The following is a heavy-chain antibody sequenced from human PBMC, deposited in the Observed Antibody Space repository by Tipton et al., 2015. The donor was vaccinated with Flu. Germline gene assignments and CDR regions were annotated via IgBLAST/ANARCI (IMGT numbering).Heavy chain of an antibody. V-gene: IGHV6-1*01. J-gene: IGHJ3*01. Sequence: TLSLTCAISGDNVSTFGAAWNWIRQSPSRGLGWLGRAYSRFKWNFDYAESVRSRLTINVDTFKNQVSLQLSSVTPEDTSVYFCARGRDNAFDVWGQGTKVIVSS. CDR2: AYSRFKWNF. CDR1: GDNVSTFGAA. CDR3: ARGRDNAFDV. D-gene: IGHD1-14*01.